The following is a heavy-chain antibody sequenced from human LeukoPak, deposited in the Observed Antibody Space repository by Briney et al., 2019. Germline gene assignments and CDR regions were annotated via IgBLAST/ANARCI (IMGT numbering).Heavy chain of an antibody. CDR2: MNPNSGNT. Sequence: ASVKVSCKASGYTFTSYDINWVRQATGLGLEWMGWMNPNSGNTGYAQKFQGRVTMTRNTSISTAYMELSSLRSEDTAVYYCARTYSSSRSYYYCMDVWGKGTTVTVSS. D-gene: IGHD6-6*01. V-gene: IGHV1-8*01. J-gene: IGHJ6*03. CDR1: GYTFTSYD. CDR3: ARTYSSSRSYYYCMDV.